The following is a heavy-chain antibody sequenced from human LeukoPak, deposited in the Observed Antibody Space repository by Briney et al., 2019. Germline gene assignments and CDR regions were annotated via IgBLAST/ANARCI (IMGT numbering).Heavy chain of an antibody. Sequence: GGSLRLSCAASGFAFSSYAMTWVRQAPGKGLEWVSAITDSTYFADSVKGRFTISRDSSKNTVYLQMNSLRAEDTAVYYCARYCSGGRCYSGLDPWGQGALVTVSS. CDR2: ITDST. CDR3: ARYCSGGRCYSGLDP. J-gene: IGHJ5*02. D-gene: IGHD2-15*01. CDR1: GFAFSSYA. V-gene: IGHV3-23*01.